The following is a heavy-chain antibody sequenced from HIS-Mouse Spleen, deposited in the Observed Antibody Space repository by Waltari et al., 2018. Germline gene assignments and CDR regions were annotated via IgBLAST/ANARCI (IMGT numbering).Heavy chain of an antibody. CDR2: IYYSGST. V-gene: IGHV4-39*07. CDR3: ARVEGVLSYYDSSGYYYFDY. CDR1: GGSIRSSSYY. D-gene: IGHD3-22*01. Sequence: QLQLQESGPGLVKPSETLSLTCTVSGGSIRSSSYYWGWLRQPPGKGLEWIGRIYYSGSTYYNPSLKSRVTISVDTSKNQFSLKLSSVTAADTAVYYCARVEGVLSYYDSSGYYYFDYWGQGTLVTVSS. J-gene: IGHJ4*02.